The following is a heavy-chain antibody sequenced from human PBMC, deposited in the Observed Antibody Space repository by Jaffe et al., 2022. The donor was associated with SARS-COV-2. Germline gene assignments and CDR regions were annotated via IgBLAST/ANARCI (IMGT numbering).Heavy chain of an antibody. CDR1: GYTFTSHW. D-gene: IGHD3-10*01. CDR2: IYPGDSDT. J-gene: IGHJ4*02. Sequence: EVQLVQSGAEVKKPGESLKISCTGSGYTFTSHWIGWVRQMPGKGLEWMGIIYPGDSDTRYSPSFRGLVTFSVDKSINTAYLHWTSLKASDTAMYFCARLAYGSGTRPGDYWGQGTLVTVSS. V-gene: IGHV5-51*01. CDR3: ARLAYGSGTRPGDY.